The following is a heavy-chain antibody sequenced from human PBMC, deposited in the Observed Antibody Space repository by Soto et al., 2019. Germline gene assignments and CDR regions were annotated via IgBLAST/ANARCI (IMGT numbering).Heavy chain of an antibody. V-gene: IGHV1-18*01. CDR1: GYTFTSYG. CDR3: ARVGYYDSSGYGY. CDR2: ISAYNGNT. Sequence: GASVKVSCKASGYTFTSYGISWVRQAPGQGLEWMGWISAYNGNTNYAQKLQGRVTMTTDTSTSTVYMELSSLRSEDTAVYYCARVGYYDSSGYGYWGQGTLVTVSS. D-gene: IGHD3-22*01. J-gene: IGHJ4*02.